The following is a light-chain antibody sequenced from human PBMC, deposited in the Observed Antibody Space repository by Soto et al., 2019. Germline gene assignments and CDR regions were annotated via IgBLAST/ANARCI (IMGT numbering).Light chain of an antibody. V-gene: IGLV3-1*01. Sequence: SYELTQPPSVSVSPGQTATITCTGDNLGNKYTCWYQQRPGQSPVLVIYQDTERPSGIPERFSGSNSGDTATLTISGTQAADEADYYCQAWDTYAAFGGGTKLTVL. CDR3: QAWDTYAA. J-gene: IGLJ3*02. CDR2: QDT. CDR1: NLGNKY.